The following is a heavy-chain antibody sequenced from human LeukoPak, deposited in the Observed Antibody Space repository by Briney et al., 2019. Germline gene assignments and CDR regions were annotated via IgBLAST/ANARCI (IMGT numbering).Heavy chain of an antibody. J-gene: IGHJ4*02. V-gene: IGHV3-9*01. CDR3: ARGPRPDYYDSSGYYFDY. Sequence: PGGSLRLSCTVSGFTFDDYAMHWVRHTPGKGLEWVAGITWNRDNIGYGDSVKGRFTISRDNVKNVLYLQMNSLRPEDTAVYYCARGPRPDYYDSSGYYFDYWGQGTLVTVSS. D-gene: IGHD3-22*01. CDR2: ITWNRDNI. CDR1: GFTFDDYA.